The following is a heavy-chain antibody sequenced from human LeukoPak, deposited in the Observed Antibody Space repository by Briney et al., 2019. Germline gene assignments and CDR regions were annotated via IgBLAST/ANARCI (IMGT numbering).Heavy chain of an antibody. CDR2: INHSGST. V-gene: IGHV4-34*01. J-gene: IGHJ4*02. D-gene: IGHD5-18*01. CDR3: ARGRGYGYSYGYSYFDY. CDR1: GGSFSGYY. Sequence: SETLSLTCAVYGGSFSGYYWSWIRQPPGKGLEWIGEINHSGSTNYNPSLKSRVTISVDTSKNQFSLKLSSVTAADTAVYYCARGRGYGYSYGYSYFDYRGQGTLVTVSS.